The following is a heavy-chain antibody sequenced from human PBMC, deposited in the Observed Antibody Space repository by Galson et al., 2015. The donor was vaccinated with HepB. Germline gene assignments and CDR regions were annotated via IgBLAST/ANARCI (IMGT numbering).Heavy chain of an antibody. CDR1: GFAFSSSS. Sequence: SLRLSCAASGFAFSSSSINWVRQAPGKGLEWLSYISTTTTIYYADSVRGRFTISRDNAKNSLYLQMNSLRAEDTAVYYCATMRIGWYVDSWGQGALVTVSS. V-gene: IGHV3-48*01. CDR3: ATMRIGWYVDS. CDR2: ISTTTTI. D-gene: IGHD6-19*01. J-gene: IGHJ4*02.